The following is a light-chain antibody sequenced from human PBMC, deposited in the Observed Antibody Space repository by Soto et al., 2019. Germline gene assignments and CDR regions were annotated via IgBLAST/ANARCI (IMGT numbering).Light chain of an antibody. V-gene: IGLV2-14*01. CDR1: TSDVGGYIS. Sequence: QSALTQPASVSGSPGQSVTISCTGTTSDVGGYISVSWYQQHPGKAPKLMIYEVSNRPSGVSNRFSGSKSGDTASLTISGLQAEDEADYYCHSYDISLSTYVLGTGTKGTVL. CDR3: HSYDISLSTYV. J-gene: IGLJ1*01. CDR2: EVS.